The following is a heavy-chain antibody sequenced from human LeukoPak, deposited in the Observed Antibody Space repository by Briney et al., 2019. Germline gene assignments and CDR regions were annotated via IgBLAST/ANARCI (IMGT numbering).Heavy chain of an antibody. CDR1: GGSFSGHY. CDR2: INHSGST. V-gene: IGHV4-34*01. D-gene: IGHD3-16*01. Sequence: PSETLSLTCAVYGGSFSGHYWSWIRQPPGKGLEWIGEINHSGSTNYNPSLKSRVTISVDTSKNQFSLKLSSVTAADTAVYYCASLSRGIAPPGYYYYYYMDVWGKGTTVTVSS. J-gene: IGHJ6*03. CDR3: ASLSRGIAPPGYYYYYYMDV.